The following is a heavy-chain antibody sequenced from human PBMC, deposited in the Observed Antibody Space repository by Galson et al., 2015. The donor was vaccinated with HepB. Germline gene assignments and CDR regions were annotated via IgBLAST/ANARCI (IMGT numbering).Heavy chain of an antibody. V-gene: IGHV3-30*18. CDR3: AKDSPPGYSSGWLDY. CDR1: GFTFSSYG. CDR2: ISYDGSNK. D-gene: IGHD6-19*01. Sequence: SLRLSCAASGFTFSSYGMHWVRQAPGKGLEWVAVISYDGSNKYYADSVKGRFTISRDNSKNTLYLQMNSLGAEDTAVYYCAKDSPPGYSSGWLDYWGQGTLVTVSS. J-gene: IGHJ4*02.